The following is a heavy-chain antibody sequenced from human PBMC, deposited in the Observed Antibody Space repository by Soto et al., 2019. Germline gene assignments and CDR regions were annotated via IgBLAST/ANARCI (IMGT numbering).Heavy chain of an antibody. V-gene: IGHV3-7*03. CDR1: GFTFSGYW. CDR3: ARDPGPSSASIRGLGWCDP. D-gene: IGHD2-2*01. J-gene: IGHJ5*02. Sequence: EMLLVESGGGLVQPGGYLRLYCVASGFTFSGYWMSWVRQAPGKGLEWVANINRDGSEEHYVDSVKGRFTISRDNAKNSVYLQMDSLRGDDSAVYYCARDPGPSSASIRGLGWCDPWGQGTLVTVSS. CDR2: INRDGSEE.